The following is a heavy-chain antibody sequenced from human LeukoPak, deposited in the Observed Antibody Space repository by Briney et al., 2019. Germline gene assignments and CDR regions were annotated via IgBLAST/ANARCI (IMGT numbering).Heavy chain of an antibody. CDR3: AKGVPFY. CDR2: ISYDGSNK. Sequence: GGSLRLSCAASGFTFSSYGMHWVRQAPGKGLEWVAVISYDGSNKYYADSVKGRFTISRDNSKNTLYLQMNSLRAEDTAVYYCAKGVPFYWGQGTLVTVSS. D-gene: IGHD3-10*01. V-gene: IGHV3-30*18. CDR1: GFTFSSYG. J-gene: IGHJ4*02.